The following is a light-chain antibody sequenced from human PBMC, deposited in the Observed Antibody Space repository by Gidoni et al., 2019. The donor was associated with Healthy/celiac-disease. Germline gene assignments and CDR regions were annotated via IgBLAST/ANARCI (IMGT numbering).Light chain of an antibody. J-gene: IGLJ2*01. CDR2: YKSDSDK. CDR3: MIWHSSVGV. CDR1: SGINVGTYR. V-gene: IGLV5-45*02. Sequence: QAVLTQPSSLSPSPGASASPTCTLRSGINVGTYRIYWYQQKPGSPPQYLLRYKSDSDKQQGSGVPSRFSGSKDASANAGILLLSGLQSEDEADYYCMIWHSSVGVFGGGTKLTVL.